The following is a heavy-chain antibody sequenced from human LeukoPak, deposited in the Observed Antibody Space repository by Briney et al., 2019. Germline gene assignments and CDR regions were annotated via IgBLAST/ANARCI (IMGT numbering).Heavy chain of an antibody. CDR1: GFTFSSYS. J-gene: IGHJ6*02. Sequence: GGSLRLSCAASGFTFSSYSMNWVRQAPGKGLEWVSSTSCSSSYIYYADSVKGRFTISRDNAKNSLYLQMNSLRAEDTAVYYCAGYCSGGSCSYYYYGMDVWGQGTTVTVSS. CDR2: TSCSSSYI. V-gene: IGHV3-21*01. D-gene: IGHD2-15*01. CDR3: AGYCSGGSCSYYYYGMDV.